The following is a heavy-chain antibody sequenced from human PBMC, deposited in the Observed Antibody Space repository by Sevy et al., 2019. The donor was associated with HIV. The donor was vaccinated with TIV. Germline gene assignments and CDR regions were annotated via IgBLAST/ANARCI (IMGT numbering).Heavy chain of an antibody. J-gene: IGHJ4*02. CDR2: INDNGEKT. CDR3: AKGDYGGNSGHFDS. CDR1: GFIFNKYA. V-gene: IGHV3-23*01. Sequence: GGSLRLSCGATGFIFNKYAMNWVRQAPGMGLAWVSGINDNGEKTYYTDTVKGRFNISRDNSRNTLYLQMDNLVAEDAAVYYCAKGDYGGNSGHFDSWGQGTLVTVSS. D-gene: IGHD4-17*01.